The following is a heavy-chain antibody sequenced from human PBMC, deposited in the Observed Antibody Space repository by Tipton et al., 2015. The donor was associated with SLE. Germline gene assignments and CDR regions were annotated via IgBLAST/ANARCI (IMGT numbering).Heavy chain of an antibody. V-gene: IGHV4-34*01. D-gene: IGHD2-2*01. CDR3: VRSYQGMD. CDR1: GGSFSGYY. J-gene: IGHJ4*02. CDR2: INHSGST. Sequence: TLSLTCAVYGGSFSGYYWSWIRQPPEKGLEWIGEINHSGSTNYNPSLKSRVTISADTSKSQFSLTLNFVTAADTAVYYCVRSYQGMDWGQGTLVTVSS.